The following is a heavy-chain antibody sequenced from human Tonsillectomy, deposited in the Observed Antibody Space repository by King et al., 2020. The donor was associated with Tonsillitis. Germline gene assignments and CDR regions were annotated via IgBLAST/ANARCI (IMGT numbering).Heavy chain of an antibody. D-gene: IGHD6-13*01. V-gene: IGHV4-34*01. CDR1: GGSFSGYY. CDR2: INHSGST. CDR3: ARGFSSSWYEGPWFDP. J-gene: IGHJ5*02. Sequence: QVQLQQWGAGLLKPSETLSLTCAVYGGSFSGYYWSWIRQPPGKGLEWIGEINHSGSTNYNPSLKSRVTISVDTSKNQFSLKLSSVTAADTAVYYCARGFSSSWYEGPWFDPWGQGTLVTVSS.